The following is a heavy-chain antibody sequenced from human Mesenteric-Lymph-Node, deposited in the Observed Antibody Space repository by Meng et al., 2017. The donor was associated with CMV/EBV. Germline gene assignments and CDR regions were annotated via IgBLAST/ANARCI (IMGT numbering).Heavy chain of an antibody. J-gene: IGHJ3*02. CDR3: ARVGLPYAFDI. CDR2: IYYSGST. D-gene: IGHD3-16*01. Sequence: SETLSLTCTVSGGSISSSSYYWGWIRQPPGKGLEWIGSIYYSGSTYYNPSLKSRVTISVDTSKNQFSLKLSSVTAADTAVYYCARVGLPYAFDIWGQGTMVTVSS. V-gene: IGHV4-39*07. CDR1: GGSISSSSYY.